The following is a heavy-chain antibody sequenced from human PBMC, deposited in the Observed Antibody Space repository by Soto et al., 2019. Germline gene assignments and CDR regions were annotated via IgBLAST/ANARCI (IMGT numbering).Heavy chain of an antibody. CDR1: GGAISSYY. CDR3: ARDHKVTRGYNWFDP. J-gene: IGHJ5*02. Sequence: SETLSLTCTVSGGAISSYYWSWIRQPPGKGLEWIGYIYYSGSTNYNPSLKSRVTISVDTSKNQFSLKLSSVTAADTAVYYCARDHKVTRGYNWFDPWGQGTLVTVSS. CDR2: IYYSGST. V-gene: IGHV4-59*01. D-gene: IGHD4-4*01.